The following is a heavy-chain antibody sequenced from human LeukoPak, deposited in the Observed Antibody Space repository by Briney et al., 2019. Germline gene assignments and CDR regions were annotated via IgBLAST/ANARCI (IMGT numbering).Heavy chain of an antibody. CDR1: GGSISGYY. J-gene: IGHJ4*02. CDR2: IYSSGST. V-gene: IGHV4-59*01. CDR3: ARNYDSSGYTAFGY. D-gene: IGHD3-22*01. Sequence: PSETLSLTCTVSGGSISGYYWGWIRQPPGKGLEWIGHIYSSGSTKCNPSLKSRVTISVDTSKNQFSLKLSSVTAADTAVYYCARNYDSSGYTAFGYWGRGTLLTVSS.